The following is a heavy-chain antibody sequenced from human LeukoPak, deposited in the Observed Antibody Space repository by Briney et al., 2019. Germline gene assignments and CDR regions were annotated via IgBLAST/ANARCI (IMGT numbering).Heavy chain of an antibody. Sequence: GGSLRLSCAASGFTFDDYAVHWVRQAPGKGLEWVSLISGDGGSTYYADSVKGRFTISRGNSKNSLYLQMNSLRTEDTALYYCAKGNWNHHYRGTGMDVWGQGTTVTVSS. CDR2: ISGDGGST. CDR3: AKGNWNHHYRGTGMDV. D-gene: IGHD1-1*01. V-gene: IGHV3-43*02. CDR1: GFTFDDYA. J-gene: IGHJ6*02.